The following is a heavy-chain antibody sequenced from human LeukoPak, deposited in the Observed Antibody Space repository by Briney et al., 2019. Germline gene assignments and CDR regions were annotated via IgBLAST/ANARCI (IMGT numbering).Heavy chain of an antibody. CDR3: ARAPGYSYGYADY. Sequence: SENLSLTCAVYGGSFSGYYWSWIRQPPGKGLEWIGEINHSGSTNYNPSLKSRVSISVDTSKNQFSLKLSSVTAADTAVYYCARAPGYSYGYADYWGQGTLVTVSS. V-gene: IGHV4-34*01. CDR2: INHSGST. CDR1: GGSFSGYY. D-gene: IGHD5-18*01. J-gene: IGHJ4*02.